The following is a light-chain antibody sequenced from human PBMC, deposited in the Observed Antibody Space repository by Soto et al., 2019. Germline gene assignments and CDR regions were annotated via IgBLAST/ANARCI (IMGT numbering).Light chain of an antibody. CDR1: QGISRF. Sequence: IQLTQSPSSLSASVGDRVTITCRASQGISRFLAWYQQKPGKAPKLLIFAASTLQSGVPARFSGSGSGTDFTLTINSLQPEDFAAYYCQQLNSAPYTFGQGTKLE. V-gene: IGKV1-9*01. J-gene: IGKJ2*01. CDR3: QQLNSAPYT. CDR2: AAS.